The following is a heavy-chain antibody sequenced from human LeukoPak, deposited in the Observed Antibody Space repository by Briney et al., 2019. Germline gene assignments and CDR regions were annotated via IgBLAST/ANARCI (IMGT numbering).Heavy chain of an antibody. CDR2: IYYSGST. CDR1: GGSISSYY. Sequence: SETLSLTCTVSGGSISSYYWSWIRQPPGKGLEWIGYIYYSGSTNYNPSLKSRVTISADTSKNQFSLKLSSVTAADTAVYYCARSLRQWLDHEFDPWGQGTLVTVSS. D-gene: IGHD6-19*01. CDR3: ARSLRQWLDHEFDP. J-gene: IGHJ5*02. V-gene: IGHV4-59*12.